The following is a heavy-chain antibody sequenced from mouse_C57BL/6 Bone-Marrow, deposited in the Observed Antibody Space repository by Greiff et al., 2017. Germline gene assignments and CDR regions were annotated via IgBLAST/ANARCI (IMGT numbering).Heavy chain of an antibody. CDR3: TTDGYLRSAWFAY. V-gene: IGHV14-4*01. CDR2: IDPANGDT. J-gene: IGHJ3*01. Sequence: EVQLQQSVAELVRPGASVKLSCTASGFNIKDDYMHWVKQRPEQGLEWIGWIDPANGDTAYASKFPCHATITADTSSNSAYLQLISLTSEDTAFHDCTTDGYLRSAWFAYWGQWTLGTVS. CDR1: GFNIKDDY. D-gene: IGHD2-3*01.